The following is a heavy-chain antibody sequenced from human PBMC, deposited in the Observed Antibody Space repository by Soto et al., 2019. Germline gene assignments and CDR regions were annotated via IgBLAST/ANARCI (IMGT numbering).Heavy chain of an antibody. CDR2: ISYDGSNK. CDR1: GFTFSSYG. J-gene: IGHJ4*02. CDR3: AKGPDIVVVPAAPSRVDY. V-gene: IGHV3-30*18. D-gene: IGHD2-2*01. Sequence: QVQLVESGGGVVQPGRSLRLSCAASGFTFSSYGMHWVRQAPGKGLEWVAVISYDGSNKYYADSVKGRFTIARDNAKNTLYLQMHSLRAEDTAVYYCAKGPDIVVVPAAPSRVDYWGQGTLVIVAS.